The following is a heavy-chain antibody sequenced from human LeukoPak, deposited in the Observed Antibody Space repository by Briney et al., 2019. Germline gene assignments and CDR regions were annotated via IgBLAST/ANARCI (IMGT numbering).Heavy chain of an antibody. Sequence: GASVNVSCKASGHTFTGYYMHWVRQAPGQGLEWMGRINPNSGGTNYAQKFQGRVTMTRDTSISTAYMELSRLRSDDTAVYYCARGAATTSYGGFDPWGQGTLVTVSS. CDR1: GHTFTGYY. D-gene: IGHD4/OR15-4a*01. CDR2: INPNSGGT. CDR3: ARGAATTSYGGFDP. J-gene: IGHJ5*02. V-gene: IGHV1-2*06.